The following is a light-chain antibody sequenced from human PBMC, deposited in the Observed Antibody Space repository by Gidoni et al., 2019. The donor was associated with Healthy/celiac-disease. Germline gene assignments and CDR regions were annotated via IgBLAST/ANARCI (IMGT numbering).Light chain of an antibody. Sequence: EIVMTQSPATLSVSPGERATLSCRASQSVSSNSAWYQQKPGQAPRLLLYGASTRATGIPARFSGSGSGTEFTLTISSLQSEDFAVYYCQQYNNWPMYTFGQGTKLEIK. CDR2: GAS. CDR3: QQYNNWPMYT. J-gene: IGKJ2*01. CDR1: QSVSSN. V-gene: IGKV3-15*01.